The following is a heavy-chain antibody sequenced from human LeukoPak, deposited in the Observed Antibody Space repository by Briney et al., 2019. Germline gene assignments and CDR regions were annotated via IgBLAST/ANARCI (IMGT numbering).Heavy chain of an antibody. CDR2: ISSSGSTI. CDR1: GFTFSSYE. D-gene: IGHD3-10*01. Sequence: GGSLRLSCAASGFTFSSYEMNWVRQAPGKGLEWVSYISSSGSTIYYADSVKGRFTISRDNAKNSLSLQMNSLRAEDTAVYYCARLSLWFGEEHWGQGTLVTVSS. J-gene: IGHJ1*01. CDR3: ARLSLWFGEEH. V-gene: IGHV3-48*03.